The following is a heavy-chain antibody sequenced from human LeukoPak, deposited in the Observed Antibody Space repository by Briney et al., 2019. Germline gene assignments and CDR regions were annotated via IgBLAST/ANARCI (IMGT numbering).Heavy chain of an antibody. CDR1: GYSSTNYW. Sequence: GESLKISCKGSGYSSTNYWIGWVRQMPGKGLEWMGIIFPGDSDTRYSPSFQGQVTISADKSISTAYLQWTSLKASDTAIYYCARSGTSFSYFDYWGQGTLVTVSS. V-gene: IGHV5-51*01. D-gene: IGHD1-26*01. J-gene: IGHJ4*02. CDR2: IFPGDSDT. CDR3: ARSGTSFSYFDY.